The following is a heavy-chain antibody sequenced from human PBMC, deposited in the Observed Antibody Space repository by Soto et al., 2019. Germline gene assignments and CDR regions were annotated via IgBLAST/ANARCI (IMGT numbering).Heavy chain of an antibody. D-gene: IGHD3-10*01. Sequence: GGSLRLSCAASGFTFSSYAMHWVRQAPGKGLEWVAVISYDGSNKYYADSVKGRFTISRDNSKNTLYLQMNSLRAEDTAVYYCAREVWFGELLKHYYYYYGMDVWGQGTMVTVSS. CDR2: ISYDGSNK. CDR3: AREVWFGELLKHYYYYYGMDV. CDR1: GFTFSSYA. J-gene: IGHJ6*02. V-gene: IGHV3-30-3*01.